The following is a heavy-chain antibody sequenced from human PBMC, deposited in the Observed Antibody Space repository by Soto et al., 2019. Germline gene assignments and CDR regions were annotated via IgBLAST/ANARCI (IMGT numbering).Heavy chain of an antibody. D-gene: IGHD4-17*01. Sequence: EVQLVEFGGGLVQRGGSLRLSCEASGLTVSSTYMSWVLQAPGEGLEWVSTIYSGDSTYYADSVKGRFTVSRHSSNNTLFLQMNSLRPEDTAIYYCARRRRHYGDLDYWGQGTLVTVSS. CDR3: ARRRRHYGDLDY. V-gene: IGHV3-53*04. CDR2: IYSGDST. CDR1: GLTVSSTY. J-gene: IGHJ4*02.